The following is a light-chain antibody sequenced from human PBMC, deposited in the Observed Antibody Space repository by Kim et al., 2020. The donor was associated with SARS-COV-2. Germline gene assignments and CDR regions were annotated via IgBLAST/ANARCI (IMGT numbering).Light chain of an antibody. CDR3: SSYTSSSTLI. J-gene: IGLJ2*01. V-gene: IGLV2-18*02. CDR2: EVS. CDR1: SSDVGSYNR. Sequence: GQSVTISCTEPSSDVGSYNRVSRYQQPPGTAPKLISYEVSDRPSGVPHRFSGSKSGNTASLTISWLQTEDEADYYCSSYTSSSTLIFGGGTQLTVL.